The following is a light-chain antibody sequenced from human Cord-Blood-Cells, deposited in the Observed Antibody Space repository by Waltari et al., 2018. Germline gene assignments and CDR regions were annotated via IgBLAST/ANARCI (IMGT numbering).Light chain of an antibody. CDR1: QSVSSY. CDR3: QQRSNWPLP. CDR2: DAS. J-gene: IGKJ4*01. Sequence: EIVLTQSPATLSLSPGERATLSCRASQSVSSYLAWYQQKPGQAPRLLIYDASNRATGIPARFSGSGSGTDFTLTISSLEPEDFAVYYCQQRSNWPLPCGGGTKVEIK. V-gene: IGKV3-11*01.